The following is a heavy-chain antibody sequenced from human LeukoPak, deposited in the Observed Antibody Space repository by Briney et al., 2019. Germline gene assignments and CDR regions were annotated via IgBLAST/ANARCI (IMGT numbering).Heavy chain of an antibody. V-gene: IGHV3-23*01. J-gene: IGHJ4*02. CDR1: GGSISSNN. Sequence: PSGTLSLTCAVSGGSISSNNWWGWVRQPPGKGLEWVAGISGTGGSTHYADSVKGRFTISRDNSKNTVYLQMRNLRVEHTAVYYCAKVVAGNIDYYFDYWGQGILVAVSS. CDR2: ISGTGGST. D-gene: IGHD2/OR15-2a*01. CDR3: AKVVAGNIDYYFDY.